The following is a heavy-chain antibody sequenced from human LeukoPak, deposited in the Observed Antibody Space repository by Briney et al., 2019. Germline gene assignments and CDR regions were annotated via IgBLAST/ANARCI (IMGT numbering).Heavy chain of an antibody. CDR1: GFTFSSYG. Sequence: PGGSLRLSCAASGFTFSSYGMHCVRRAPGKGLEWVAVILYDGSNKYYADSVKGRFTISRDNSKNTLYLQMNSLRAEDTAVYYCARLGPHMGGYFDYWGQGTLVTVSS. CDR2: ILYDGSNK. V-gene: IGHV3-30*03. D-gene: IGHD3-16*01. CDR3: ARLGPHMGGYFDY. J-gene: IGHJ4*02.